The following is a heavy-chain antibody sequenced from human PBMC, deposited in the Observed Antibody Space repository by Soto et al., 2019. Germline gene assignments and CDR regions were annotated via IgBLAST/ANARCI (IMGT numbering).Heavy chain of an antibody. V-gene: IGHV3-49*03. CDR2: IRSKAYGGTT. CDR1: GFTFGDYA. CDR3: TREVCSSTSCSYYFDY. Sequence: GGSLRLSCTASGFTFGDYAMSWFRQAPGKGLEWVGFIRSKAYGGTTEYAASVKGRFTISRDDSKSIAYLQMNSLKTEDTAVYYCTREVCSSTSCSYYFDYWGQGTLVTVSS. D-gene: IGHD2-2*01. J-gene: IGHJ4*02.